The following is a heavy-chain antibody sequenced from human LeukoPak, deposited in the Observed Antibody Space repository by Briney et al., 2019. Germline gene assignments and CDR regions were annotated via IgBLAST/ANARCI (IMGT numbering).Heavy chain of an antibody. D-gene: IGHD6-13*01. CDR3: ATHERSTWYGDLDY. V-gene: IGHV3-7*01. Sequence: GGSLRLSCAASGFTFSSYSINWVRQAPGKGLEWVANIKQDGSEKSYLDSVKGRFTISRDNAKTSFYLQMNSLRAEDTAVYYCATHERSTWYGDLDYWGQGTLVTVSS. CDR2: IKQDGSEK. J-gene: IGHJ4*02. CDR1: GFTFSSYS.